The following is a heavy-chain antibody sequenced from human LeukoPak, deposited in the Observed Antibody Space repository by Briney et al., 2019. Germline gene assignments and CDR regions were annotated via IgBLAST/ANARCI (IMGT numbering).Heavy chain of an antibody. Sequence: GGSLRLSCAASGFTVSSNYMSWVRQAPGKGLEWVSVIYSGGSTYYADSVKGRFTISRDNSKNTLYLQMNSLRAEDTAVYYCASPPVGGSSWLRYFDYWGQGTLVTVSS. D-gene: IGHD6-13*01. CDR2: IYSGGST. J-gene: IGHJ4*02. CDR1: GFTVSSNY. V-gene: IGHV3-66*01. CDR3: ASPPVGGSSWLRYFDY.